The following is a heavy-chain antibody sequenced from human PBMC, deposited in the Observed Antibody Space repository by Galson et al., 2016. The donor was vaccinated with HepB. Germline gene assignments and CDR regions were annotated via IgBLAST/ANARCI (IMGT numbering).Heavy chain of an antibody. V-gene: IGHV4-59*02. CDR1: GVPVRTFY. Sequence: SETLSLTCTVSGVPVRTFYWSWVRHPPGKGLEWLGSISYSGTADYNPSLKSRVTISMDKSKNQVSLKLNSTTAADTAVYYCARNDVLQVFHGMDVWGPGTTVTVSS. D-gene: IGHD4-11*01. CDR3: ARNDVLQVFHGMDV. J-gene: IGHJ6*02. CDR2: ISYSGTA.